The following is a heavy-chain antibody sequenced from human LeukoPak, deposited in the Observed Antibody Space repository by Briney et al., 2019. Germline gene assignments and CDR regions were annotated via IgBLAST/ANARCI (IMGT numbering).Heavy chain of an antibody. Sequence: GASVKVSCKASGYTFTGYYMHWVRQAPGQGLEWMGWINPNSGGTNYAQKFQGRVTMTRDTSISTAYMELSRLRSDDTAVYYCAKVGGSGSSTHRSGWYVSWGQGTLVTVSS. CDR2: INPNSGGT. V-gene: IGHV1-2*02. J-gene: IGHJ4*02. CDR3: AKVGGSGSSTHRSGWYVS. D-gene: IGHD6-19*01. CDR1: GYTFTGYY.